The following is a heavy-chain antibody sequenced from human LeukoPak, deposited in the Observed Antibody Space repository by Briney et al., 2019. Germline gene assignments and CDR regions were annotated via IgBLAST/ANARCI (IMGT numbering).Heavy chain of an antibody. CDR2: IYSTGSA. CDR3: ARTTKGYCRGRSCYSYYYYMDV. V-gene: IGHV4-4*07. Sequence: SETLSLTCTVSGGSISSYYWSWIRQPAGKGLEWIGRIYSTGSANYNPSLKSRVTMSVDTSENQFSLKLSSVTAADTAVYYCARTTKGYCRGRSCYSYYYYMDVWGKGTTVTVSS. J-gene: IGHJ6*03. D-gene: IGHD2-15*01. CDR1: GGSISSYY.